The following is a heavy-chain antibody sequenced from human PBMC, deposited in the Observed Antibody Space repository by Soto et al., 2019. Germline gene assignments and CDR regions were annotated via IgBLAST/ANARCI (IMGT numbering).Heavy chain of an antibody. V-gene: IGHV3-23*01. J-gene: IGHJ6*02. D-gene: IGHD1-1*01. CDR2: ISGSGGST. CDR1: GFTFSDYG. CDR3: AKMEGPTAYYYAMDV. Sequence: QPGGSLRLSCRTSGFTFSDYGMSWVRQSPGKGLEWVSGISGSGGSTYYADSVKGRFAISRDNSKNTLYMEINSLRVEDTAVYYCAKMEGPTAYYYAMDVWGQGTTVTVSS.